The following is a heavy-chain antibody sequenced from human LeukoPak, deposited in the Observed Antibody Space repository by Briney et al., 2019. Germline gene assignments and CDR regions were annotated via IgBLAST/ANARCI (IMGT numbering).Heavy chain of an antibody. Sequence: SKTLSLTCTVSGGSISSGDYYWSWIRQPPGKGLEWIGYIYYSGSTYYNPSLKSRVTISVDTSKNQFSLKLSSVTAADTAVYYCARSHIVVVPAAPEDYYYYYGMDVWGQGTTVTVSS. CDR3: ARSHIVVVPAAPEDYYYYYGMDV. V-gene: IGHV4-30-4*01. D-gene: IGHD2-2*01. CDR2: IYYSGST. CDR1: GGSISSGDYY. J-gene: IGHJ6*02.